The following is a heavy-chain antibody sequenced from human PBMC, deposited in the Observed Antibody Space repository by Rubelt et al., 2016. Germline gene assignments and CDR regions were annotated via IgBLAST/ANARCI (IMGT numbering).Heavy chain of an antibody. CDR1: GFSLTTTGVA. CDR2: ISWDDGN. Sequence: QITLKESGPTLVKPTQTLTLPCPFSGFSLTTTGVAVGWIRQPPGRALECLALISWDDGNRYSPPLEGRLTINKDTTKNQVVLTVTNRDPVDTATYFCAHRSLWLFDYWGQGTLVSVSS. J-gene: IGHJ4*02. CDR3: AHRSLWLFDY. V-gene: IGHV2-5*02. D-gene: IGHD6-19*01.